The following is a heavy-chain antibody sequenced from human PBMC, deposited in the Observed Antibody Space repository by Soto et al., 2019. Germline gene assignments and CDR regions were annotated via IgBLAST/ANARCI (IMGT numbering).Heavy chain of an antibody. CDR3: AKGLLAIVGTTLPRDAFNI. J-gene: IGHJ3*02. CDR2: ISHDGSYK. Sequence: QVQLVESGGGVVQPGRSLRLYCAASGFSFTTYVMHWVRQAPGKGLEWVAVISHDGSYKYYGDAVKGRFTISRDTSKNAVYLEMNSLRAEDTAVYYCAKGLLAIVGTTLPRDAFNIWGQGTMVTVSS. CDR1: GFSFTTYV. V-gene: IGHV3-30*18. D-gene: IGHD1-26*01.